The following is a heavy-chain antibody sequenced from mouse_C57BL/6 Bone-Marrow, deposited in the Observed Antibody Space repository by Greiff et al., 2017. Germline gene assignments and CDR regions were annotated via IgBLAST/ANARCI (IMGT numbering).Heavy chain of an antibody. Sequence: EVQLVESGGGLVKPGGSLKLSCAASGFTFSSYAMSWVRQTPEKRLEWVATISDGGSYTYYPDNVKGRFTISRDNAKNNLYLQMSHLKSEDTAMYCCASRFKKGYWGQGTTPTVSS. CDR1: GFTFSSYA. J-gene: IGHJ2*01. V-gene: IGHV5-4*01. CDR3: ASRFKKGY. CDR2: ISDGGSYT.